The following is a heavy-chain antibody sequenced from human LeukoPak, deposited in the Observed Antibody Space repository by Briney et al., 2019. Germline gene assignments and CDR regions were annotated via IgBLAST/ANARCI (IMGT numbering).Heavy chain of an antibody. V-gene: IGHV1-2*02. CDR3: ARANFLYCSSTSCLFDY. Sequence: GASVKVSCKASGYTFTDYYMHWVRQAPGQGFEWMGWINPNDGDTYYAQKFQGRVIMTRDTSISTAHMEVSRLRSDDTAVYYCARANFLYCSSTSCLFDYWGQGTLVTVSS. CDR2: INPNDGDT. D-gene: IGHD2-2*01. CDR1: GYTFTDYY. J-gene: IGHJ4*02.